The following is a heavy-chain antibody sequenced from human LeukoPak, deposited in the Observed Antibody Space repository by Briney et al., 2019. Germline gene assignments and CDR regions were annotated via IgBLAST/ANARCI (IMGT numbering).Heavy chain of an antibody. CDR2: IIPIFGTA. J-gene: IGHJ6*03. CDR1: GGTFSSYA. V-gene: IGHV1-69*13. CDR3: ARGPARTPRYFDWFYYYYYMDV. D-gene: IGHD3-9*01. Sequence: SVKVSCKASGGTFSSYAISWVRQAPGQGLEWMGGIIPIFGTANYAQKFQGRVTITADESTSTAYMELSSLRSEDTAVYYCARGPARTPRYFDWFYYYYYMDVWGKGTTVTISS.